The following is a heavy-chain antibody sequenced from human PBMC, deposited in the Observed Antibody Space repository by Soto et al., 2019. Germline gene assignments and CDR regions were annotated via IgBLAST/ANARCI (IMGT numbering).Heavy chain of an antibody. CDR2: ISSLNHYN. CDR3: ARDENDYGYYYGMDV. V-gene: IGHV3-11*06. J-gene: IGHJ6*02. Sequence: PGGSLRLSCAASGFNFNDYYMSWIRQAPGKGLEYIAYISSLNHYNNYADSVKGRFTISRDNSKNTLYLQMNSLRAEDTAVYYCARDENDYGYYYGMDVWGQGTTVTVS. CDR1: GFNFNDYY. D-gene: IGHD4-17*01.